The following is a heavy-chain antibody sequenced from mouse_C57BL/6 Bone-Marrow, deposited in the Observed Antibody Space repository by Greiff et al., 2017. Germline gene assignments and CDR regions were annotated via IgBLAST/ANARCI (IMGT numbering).Heavy chain of an antibody. D-gene: IGHD1-1*01. CDR3: ARYGSSYEAWFAY. J-gene: IGHJ3*01. V-gene: IGHV7-3*01. CDR2: IRNKANGYTT. Sequence: EVQLVESGGGLVQPGGSLSLSCAASGFTFTDYSMSWVRQPPGKALEWLGFIRNKANGYTTEYSASVKGRFTISRDNSQSILYLQMNALRAEDSATYYCARYGSSYEAWFAYWGQGTLVTVSA. CDR1: GFTFTDYS.